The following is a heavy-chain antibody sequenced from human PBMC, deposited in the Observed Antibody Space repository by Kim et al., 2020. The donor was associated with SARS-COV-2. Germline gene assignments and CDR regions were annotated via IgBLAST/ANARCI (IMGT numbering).Heavy chain of an antibody. CDR3: TTGSMR. CDR1: GIPFSNAW. Sequence: GGSLRLSCAVSGIPFSNAWFNWVRQSPGKGLEWVGRIKSKTDGGTADLAAPVKGRFAISRDDSKNTLSLLMNNVETDDSAVYYCTTGSMRWGQGNLVTVS. CDR2: IKSKTDGGTA. D-gene: IGHD2-2*01. V-gene: IGHV3-15*01. J-gene: IGHJ4*02.